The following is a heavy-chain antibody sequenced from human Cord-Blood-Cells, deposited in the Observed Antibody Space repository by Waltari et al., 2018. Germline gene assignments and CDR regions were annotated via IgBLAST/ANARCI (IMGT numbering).Heavy chain of an antibody. D-gene: IGHD1-1*01. V-gene: IGHV1-69*01. J-gene: IGHJ3*02. CDR3: ARDGAFDDYDAFDI. CDR1: GGTFSSSA. Sequence: QVQLVQSGAEVKKPGSSVKVSCKASGGTFSSSAISWVRQAPGQGLGWMGGIIPIFGTANYAQKFQGRVTITADESTSTAYMELSSLRSEDTAVYYCARDGAFDDYDAFDIWGQGTMVTVSS. CDR2: IIPIFGTA.